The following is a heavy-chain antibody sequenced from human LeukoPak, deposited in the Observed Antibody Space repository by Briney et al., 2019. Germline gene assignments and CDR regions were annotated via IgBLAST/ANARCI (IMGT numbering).Heavy chain of an antibody. CDR3: ARDLGIAARPEIPDY. J-gene: IGHJ4*02. Sequence: ASVKVSCKASGYTFTGYYMHWVRQAPGQGLEWMGWINPNSGATNSAQKFQGRAAMNRDTSISTAYMELSRLRSDDTAVYYCARDLGIAARPEIPDYWGQGTLVTVSS. D-gene: IGHD6-6*01. CDR2: INPNSGAT. V-gene: IGHV1-2*02. CDR1: GYTFTGYY.